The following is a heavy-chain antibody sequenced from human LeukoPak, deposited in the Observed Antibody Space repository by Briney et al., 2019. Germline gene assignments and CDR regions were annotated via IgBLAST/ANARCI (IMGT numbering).Heavy chain of an antibody. D-gene: IGHD3-22*01. CDR1: GGSISSGGYY. CDR2: IYHSGST. CDR3: ARDGYYYDSSGCRPFDY. Sequence: PSETLSLTCTVSGGSISSGGYYWSWIRQPPGKGLEWIGYIYHSGSTYYNPSLKSRVTISVDRSKNQFSLKLSSVTAADTAVYYCARDGYYYDSSGCRPFDYWGQGTLVTVSS. V-gene: IGHV4-30-2*01. J-gene: IGHJ4*02.